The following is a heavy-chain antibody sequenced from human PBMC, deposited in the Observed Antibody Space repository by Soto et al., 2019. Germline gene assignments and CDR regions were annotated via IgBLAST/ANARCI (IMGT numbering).Heavy chain of an antibody. V-gene: IGHV3-48*02. D-gene: IGHD6-19*01. Sequence: EVQLVESGGGLVQPGGSLRLSCAASGFTFRSYSMNWVRKAPGRGLEWVPYIGSSSSTIYYADSVKGRFTISRDNAKNSLYLQMNSLRDEDTAVYYCARDRRQQWLVFWFDPWGQGTLVTVSS. J-gene: IGHJ5*02. CDR3: ARDRRQQWLVFWFDP. CDR1: GFTFRSYS. CDR2: IGSSSSTI.